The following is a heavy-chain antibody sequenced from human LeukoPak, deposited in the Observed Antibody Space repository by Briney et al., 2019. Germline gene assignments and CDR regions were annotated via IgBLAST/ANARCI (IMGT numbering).Heavy chain of an antibody. D-gene: IGHD5-12*01. CDR1: GFTFSSYE. CDR2: ISSSGTNM. J-gene: IGHJ4*02. V-gene: IGHV3-48*03. CDR3: ARAMRSGYDY. Sequence: GGSLRLSCAASGFTFSSYEMNWVRQPPGKGLEWVSYISSSGTNMYYADSVKGRFTISRDNAKNSLYLQMNSLRDEDTAVYYCARAMRSGYDYWGQGTLVTVSS.